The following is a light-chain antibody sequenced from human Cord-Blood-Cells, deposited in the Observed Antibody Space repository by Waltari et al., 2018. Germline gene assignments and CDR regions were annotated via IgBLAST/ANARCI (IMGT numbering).Light chain of an antibody. V-gene: IGKV1-39*01. J-gene: IGKJ1*01. CDR2: AAS. Sequence: DIQMTQSPSSLSASVGDRVTITCRASQSISSYLKWYQQKPGKAPKLLIYAASSLQSGVPSRFSGSGAGTEFTLTISSLQPEDFVTYYCQQSYSTSWTFGQGTKVEIK. CDR1: QSISSY. CDR3: QQSYSTSWT.